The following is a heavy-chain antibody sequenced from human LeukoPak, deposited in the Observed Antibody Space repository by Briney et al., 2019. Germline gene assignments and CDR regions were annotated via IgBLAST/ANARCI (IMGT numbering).Heavy chain of an antibody. D-gene: IGHD2-2*01. CDR3: AKGLTWDSTSCSD. CDR2: IVCSGGNM. Sequence: QPGGSLRLSCAASGFSFSSYAMSWVRQAPGKGLEWVSAIVCSGGNMYCADSVKGRFTISRENFKSTLYLQMNSLRAEDTAVYYCAKGLTWDSTSCSDWGQGTLVTVSS. CDR1: GFSFSSYA. V-gene: IGHV3-23*01. J-gene: IGHJ4*02.